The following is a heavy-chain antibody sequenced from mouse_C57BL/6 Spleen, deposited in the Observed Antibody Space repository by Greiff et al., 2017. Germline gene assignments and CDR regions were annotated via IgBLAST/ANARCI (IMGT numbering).Heavy chain of an antibody. D-gene: IGHD4-1*01. Sequence: QVQLQQPGAELVKPGASVTLSCKASGYTFTSYWMPWVKQRPGQGLEWIGDIYPGSGSTNYNEKFKSKATMTVDTSSSTAYMQLSSLTSEDAAVYYCANWDGAYWGQGTLVTVSA. CDR1: GYTFTSYW. CDR2: IYPGSGST. J-gene: IGHJ3*01. CDR3: ANWDGAY. V-gene: IGHV1-55*01.